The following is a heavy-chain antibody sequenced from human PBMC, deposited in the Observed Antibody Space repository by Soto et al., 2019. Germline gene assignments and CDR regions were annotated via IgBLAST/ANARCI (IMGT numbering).Heavy chain of an antibody. CDR2: INQSGFT. CDR3: ARFHFDRSSWTNPRYFDY. CDR1: GGSFSGYY. Sequence: QVQLQQWGAGLLKPAETLSLTCAVYGGSFSGYYWTWIRQPPGKGLEGIGEINQSGFTNYNPSLESRVTMSVDTSRNQFSLRLSSVTAADTAVYYCARFHFDRSSWTNPRYFDYWGQGTLVTVSS. D-gene: IGHD6-13*01. V-gene: IGHV4-34*01. J-gene: IGHJ4*02.